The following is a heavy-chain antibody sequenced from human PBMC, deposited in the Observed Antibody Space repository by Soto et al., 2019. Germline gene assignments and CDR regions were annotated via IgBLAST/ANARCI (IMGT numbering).Heavy chain of an antibody. J-gene: IGHJ6*03. CDR2: IGTAGDT. Sequence: GGSLRLSCAASGFTFSSYDMHWVRQATGKGLEWVSAIGTAGDTYYPGSVKGRFTISRENAKNSLYLQMNSLRAGDTAVYYCARGGHPDRRYYYYYMDVWGKGTTVTVSS. CDR1: GFTFSSYD. D-gene: IGHD3-22*01. CDR3: ARGGHPDRRYYYYYMDV. V-gene: IGHV3-13*01.